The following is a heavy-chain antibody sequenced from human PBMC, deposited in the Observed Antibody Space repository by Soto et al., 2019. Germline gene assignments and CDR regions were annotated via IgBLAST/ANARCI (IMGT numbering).Heavy chain of an antibody. CDR3: TKERQPYKYYGLDV. CDR2: ISDTGGIT. D-gene: IGHD1-20*01. V-gene: IGHV3-23*01. CDR1: GFTFSNYA. J-gene: IGHJ6*02. Sequence: GGSLRLSCAASGFTFSNYAMSWVRQAPGKGLEWVSAISDTGGITNYVDSVKGRFTISRDNSKNTLYLQMNSLRVEETAIYYGTKERQPYKYYGLDVWGQGTKVTVSS.